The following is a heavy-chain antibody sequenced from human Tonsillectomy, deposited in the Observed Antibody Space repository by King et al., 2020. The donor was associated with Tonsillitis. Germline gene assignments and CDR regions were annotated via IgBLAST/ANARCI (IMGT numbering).Heavy chain of an antibody. Sequence: VQLVESRGGLIQPGGFLRPSSAAAGFTFSSYSMNWVRQAAGKGLEWVSFISSSSSTIYYAHSVKGRFPISRDNAKNSLYLQMNSLRDEDTAVYYCAGWDSVVVPAPRHNWFDPWGQGTLVTVSS. J-gene: IGHJ5*02. CDR3: AGWDSVVVPAPRHNWFDP. CDR1: GFTFSSYS. V-gene: IGHV3-48*02. CDR2: ISSSSSTI. D-gene: IGHD2-2*01.